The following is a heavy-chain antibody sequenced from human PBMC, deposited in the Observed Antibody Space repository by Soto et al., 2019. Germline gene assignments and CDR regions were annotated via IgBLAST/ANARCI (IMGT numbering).Heavy chain of an antibody. CDR3: ARVPQWLRLRYFDY. D-gene: IGHD6-19*01. J-gene: IGHJ4*02. Sequence: ASVKVSCKASGYTFTSYGISWVRQAPGQGLEWMGWISAYNGNTNYAQKLQGRVTMTTDTSTSTAYMELRSLRAEDTAVYYCARVPQWLRLRYFDYWGQGTLVTVSS. CDR2: ISAYNGNT. CDR1: GYTFTSYG. V-gene: IGHV1-18*01.